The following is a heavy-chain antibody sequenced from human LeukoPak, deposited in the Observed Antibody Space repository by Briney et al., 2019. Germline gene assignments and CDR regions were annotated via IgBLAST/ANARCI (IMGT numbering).Heavy chain of an antibody. V-gene: IGHV1-2*06. CDR1: GYTLTAYY. Sequence: GASVKVSCKASGYTLTAYYIYWVRQGPGQGLEWMGRINPNSGGTDYAQNFQGRVTMTRDTSISTAYMELSRLRSDDTAVYYCARGYCSGGTCYLVENWLDPWGQGTLVTVSS. CDR3: ARGYCSGGTCYLVENWLDP. CDR2: INPNSGGT. D-gene: IGHD2-15*01. J-gene: IGHJ5*02.